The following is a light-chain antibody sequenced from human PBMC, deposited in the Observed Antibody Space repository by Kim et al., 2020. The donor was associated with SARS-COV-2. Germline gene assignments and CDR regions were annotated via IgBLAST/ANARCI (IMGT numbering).Light chain of an antibody. V-gene: IGKV1-39*01. CDR1: QSIGTY. CDR2: AAS. CDR3: QQSHTTPLLS. J-gene: IGKJ4*01. Sequence: DIQMTQSPSSLAASVGDRVTIACRASQSIGTYLNWYQQKPGKAPKLLIYAASSLQSGVPSRFIGSGSGTDFSLTISSLQPEDFATYYCQQSHTTPLLSFGGGTKVDIK.